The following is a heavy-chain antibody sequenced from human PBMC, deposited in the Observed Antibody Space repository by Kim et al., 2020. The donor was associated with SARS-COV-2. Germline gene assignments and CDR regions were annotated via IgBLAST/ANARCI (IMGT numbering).Heavy chain of an antibody. CDR3: ARSALSSSPDY. D-gene: IGHD6-13*01. CDR2: T. V-gene: IGHV4-39*07. J-gene: IGHJ4*02. Sequence: TSPNPSLKSRVPISVDTSKNQCSLKLSSVTAADTAVYYCARSALSSSPDYWGQGTLVTVSS.